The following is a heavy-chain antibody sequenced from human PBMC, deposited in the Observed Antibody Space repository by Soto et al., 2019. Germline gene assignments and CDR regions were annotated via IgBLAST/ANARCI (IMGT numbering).Heavy chain of an antibody. D-gene: IGHD5-12*01. V-gene: IGHV3-30*18. J-gene: IGHJ4*02. CDR1: GFTFSSYG. CDR3: AKDQADIVATGAY. Sequence: QVQLVESGGGEVQPGRSLRLSCAASGFTFSSYGMHWVRRAPGKGLEWVAVISYDGSNKYYADSVKGRFTISRDNSKNTLYLQMNSLRAEDTAVYYCAKDQADIVATGAYWGQGTLVTVSS. CDR2: ISYDGSNK.